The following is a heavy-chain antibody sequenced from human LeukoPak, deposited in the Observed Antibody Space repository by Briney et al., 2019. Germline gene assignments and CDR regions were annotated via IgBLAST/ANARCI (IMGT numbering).Heavy chain of an antibody. CDR3: ARLKFYDSTGYSPGHYMDV. D-gene: IGHD3-22*01. Sequence: PSETLSLTCTGSGGPIYRYYWSWIRQTAGKGLEWIGRLYPGVSTNYNPSLKSRVTMSVDTSKNQFALKLSAVTAADTAVYYCARLKFYDSTGYSPGHYMDVWGKGTTVSVSS. J-gene: IGHJ6*03. V-gene: IGHV4-4*07. CDR2: LYPGVST. CDR1: GGPIYRYY.